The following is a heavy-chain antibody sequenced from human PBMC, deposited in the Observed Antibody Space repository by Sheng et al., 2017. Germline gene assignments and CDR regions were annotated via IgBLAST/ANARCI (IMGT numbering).Heavy chain of an antibody. CDR1: GFSFSGYT. J-gene: IGHJ6*03. CDR3: ARDRYYFYYMDS. CDR2: ITKSSTYL. Sequence: EVQLVESGGGLVKPGGSLRLSCAASGFSFSGYTMSWVRQAPGKGLEWVSSITKSSTYLHYADSVKGRFTISRDDPKNSLYLQINSLRAEDTAVYYCARDRYYFYYMDSGA. V-gene: IGHV3-21*01.